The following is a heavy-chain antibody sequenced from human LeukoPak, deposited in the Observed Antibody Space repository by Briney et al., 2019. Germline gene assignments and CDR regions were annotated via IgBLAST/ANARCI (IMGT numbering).Heavy chain of an antibody. V-gene: IGHV1-2*06. CDR2: INPNSGGT. D-gene: IGHD4-17*01. CDR3: ARSYGDCGNHYYYMDV. J-gene: IGHJ6*03. Sequence: GASVKVSCKASGYTFTGYYMHWVRQAPGQGLEWMGRINPNSGGTNYAQKFQGRVTMTRDTSISTAYMELSRLRSDDTAVYYCARSYGDCGNHYYYMDVWGKGTTVTVSS. CDR1: GYTFTGYY.